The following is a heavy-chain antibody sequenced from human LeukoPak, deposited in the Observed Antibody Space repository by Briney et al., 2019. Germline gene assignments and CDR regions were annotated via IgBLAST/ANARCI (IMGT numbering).Heavy chain of an antibody. CDR1: TSR. CDR2: IGTYGGDT. V-gene: IGHV1-18*01. J-gene: IGHJ4*02. CDR3: ARGGYSGYADYIDY. D-gene: IGHD5-12*01. Sequence: ASVKVSCKATSRISWVRQAPGNGLAWVGWIGTYGGDTYYAQKFQGRITVTTDTSTSTVYMELRNLRSDDTAVYYCARGGYSGYADYIDYWGQGTLVTVSS.